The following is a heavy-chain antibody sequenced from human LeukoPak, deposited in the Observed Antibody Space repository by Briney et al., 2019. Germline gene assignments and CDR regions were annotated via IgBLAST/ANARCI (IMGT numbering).Heavy chain of an antibody. CDR3: AREGARVRGVTFFWFDP. CDR2: IIPLLGIA. CDR1: GGTFSSYA. V-gene: IGHV1-69*04. J-gene: IGHJ5*02. Sequence: GASVKVSCKASGGTFSSYAISWVRQAPGQGLEWMGRIIPLLGIANYAQKFQGRVTITADKSTSTAYMELSSLRSEDTAVYYCAREGARVRGVTFFWFDPWGQGTLVTVSS. D-gene: IGHD3-10*01.